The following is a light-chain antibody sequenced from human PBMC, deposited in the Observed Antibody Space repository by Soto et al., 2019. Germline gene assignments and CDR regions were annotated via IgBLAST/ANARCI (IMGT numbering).Light chain of an antibody. CDR1: SSDVGGYNY. V-gene: IGLV2-14*01. Sequence: QSALTQPASVSGSPGQSITISCTGTSSDVGGYNYVSWYQQHPGKAPKLMIYEVSNRPSGVSNRFSGSKSGNTASLPISGLQAEDEAAYYCSSYTRSSTRVFGGGTKLTVL. CDR2: EVS. J-gene: IGLJ3*02. CDR3: SSYTRSSTRV.